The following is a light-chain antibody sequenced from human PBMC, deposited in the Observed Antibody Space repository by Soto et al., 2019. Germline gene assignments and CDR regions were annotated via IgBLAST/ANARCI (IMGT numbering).Light chain of an antibody. J-gene: IGKJ1*01. Sequence: EIVLTQSPGTLSLSPGERATLSCRASQSVSSYLAWYQQKPGQAPRLLIYDASNRATGIPARFSGSGSGTDFTLTISRLEPEDFAVYSCQQYASSPQTFGQGTKVDIK. V-gene: IGKV3-20*01. CDR1: QSVSSY. CDR2: DAS. CDR3: QQYASSPQT.